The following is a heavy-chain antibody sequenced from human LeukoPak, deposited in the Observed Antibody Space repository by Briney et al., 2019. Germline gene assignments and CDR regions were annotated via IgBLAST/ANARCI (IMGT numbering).Heavy chain of an antibody. J-gene: IGHJ4*02. D-gene: IGHD3-22*01. CDR1: GGSISSGSYY. CDR3: ARDFNYYDSSGYLI. Sequence: SQTLSLTCTISGGSISSGSYYWSWIRQPAGKGLEWIGRIYTSGSTNYNPSLKSRVTISVDTSKNQFSLKLSSVTAADTAVYYCARDFNYYDSSGYLIWGQGTLVTVSS. CDR2: IYTSGST. V-gene: IGHV4-61*02.